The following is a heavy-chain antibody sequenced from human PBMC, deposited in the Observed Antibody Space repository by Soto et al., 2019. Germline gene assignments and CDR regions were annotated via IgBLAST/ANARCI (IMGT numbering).Heavy chain of an antibody. CDR3: ARDRSLPYDSSGRYYFDY. CDR1: GGSFSGYY. V-gene: IGHV4-34*01. CDR2: INHSGST. Sequence: SETLSLTCAVYGGSFSGYYWSWIRQPPGKGLEWIGEINHSGSTNYNPSLKSRVTISVDTSKNQFSLKLSSVTAADTAVYYCARDRSLPYDSSGRYYFDYWGQGTLVTVS. D-gene: IGHD3-22*01. J-gene: IGHJ4*02.